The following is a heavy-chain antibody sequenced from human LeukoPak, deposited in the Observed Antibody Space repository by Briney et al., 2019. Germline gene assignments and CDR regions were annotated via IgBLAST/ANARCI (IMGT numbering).Heavy chain of an antibody. CDR3: ARVRPDYYDSSGQFDY. Sequence: GSLRLSCAASGFTVSSNYMSWVRQAPGKGLEWVSVIYSGGSTYYADSVKGRFTISRDNSKNTLYLQMNSLRAEDTAVYYCARVRPDYYDSSGQFDYWGQGTLVTVSS. D-gene: IGHD3-22*01. J-gene: IGHJ4*02. CDR1: GFTVSSNY. V-gene: IGHV3-66*01. CDR2: IYSGGST.